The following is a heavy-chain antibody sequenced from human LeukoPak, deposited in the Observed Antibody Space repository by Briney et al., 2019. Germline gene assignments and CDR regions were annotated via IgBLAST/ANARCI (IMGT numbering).Heavy chain of an antibody. CDR1: GGSISTYY. CDR3: AREMGGLDWFDP. Sequence: PSETLSLTCTVSGGSISTYYWSWIRQPPGKGLEWIGYIYYSGSTNYNPSLKGRVTISVDTSKNQFSLNLRSVTAADTAVYYCAREMGGLDWFDPWGQGTLVTVSS. D-gene: IGHD1-26*01. CDR2: IYYSGST. V-gene: IGHV4-59*01. J-gene: IGHJ5*02.